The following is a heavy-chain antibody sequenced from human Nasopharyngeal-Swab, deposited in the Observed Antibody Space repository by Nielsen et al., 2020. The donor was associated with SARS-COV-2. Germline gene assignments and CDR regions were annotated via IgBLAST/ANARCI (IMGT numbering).Heavy chain of an antibody. Sequence: GGSLRLSCAASGFTFSSYRMNWVRQAPGKGLEWVSGIDFDGSNTFYADSVKGRFTISRDNGENTLSLQMNSLRDEDTGVYYCGSVFEIWGQGVLVTVSS. V-gene: IGHV3-74*01. J-gene: IGHJ4*02. D-gene: IGHD3-9*01. CDR3: GSVFEI. CDR1: GFTFSSYR. CDR2: IDFDGSNT.